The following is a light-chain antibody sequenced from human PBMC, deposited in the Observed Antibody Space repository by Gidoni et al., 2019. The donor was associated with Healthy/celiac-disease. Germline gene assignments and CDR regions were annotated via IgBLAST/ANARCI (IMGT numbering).Light chain of an antibody. J-gene: IGKJ1*01. CDR2: WAS. CDR1: QSVLYSSNNKNY. CDR3: QQYYSTPQT. Sequence: VMTQSPDSLAVSLGERATINCKSSQSVLYSSNNKNYLAWYQQKPGQPPKLLIYWASTRESGVPDRFSGSGSGTDFTLTISSLQAEDVAVYYCQQYYSTPQTFGQGTKVEIK. V-gene: IGKV4-1*01.